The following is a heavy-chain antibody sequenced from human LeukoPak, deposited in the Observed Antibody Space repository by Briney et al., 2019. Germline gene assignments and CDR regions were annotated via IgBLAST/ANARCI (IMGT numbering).Heavy chain of an antibody. CDR2: ISSNGATT. J-gene: IGHJ4*02. Sequence: GGSLRLSCSASGFTFNRFYLHWVRQAPGKGLEFVSHISSNGATTYYADSVKGRFTISRDNSKNTLYLQMSSLRADDTAVYYCVKDGSSSWSLYYFDYWGQGTLVTVSS. CDR3: VKDGSSSWSLYYFDY. V-gene: IGHV3-64D*06. CDR1: GFTFNRFY. D-gene: IGHD6-13*01.